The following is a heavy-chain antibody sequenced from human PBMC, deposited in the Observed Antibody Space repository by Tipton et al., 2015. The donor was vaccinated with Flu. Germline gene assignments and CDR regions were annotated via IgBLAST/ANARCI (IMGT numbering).Heavy chain of an antibody. D-gene: IGHD3-16*01. J-gene: IGHJ4*02. Sequence: TLSLTCTVSGGSFTNYYWSWIRQPPGKGLEWIGFVHYRENTSYNPSLKNRVTMSLDTSKNQFSLKLISVTAADTAVYYCASHFTFGLFASWGQGTPVTVSS. V-gene: IGHV4-59*08. CDR3: ASHFTFGLFAS. CDR1: GGSFTNYY. CDR2: VHYRENT.